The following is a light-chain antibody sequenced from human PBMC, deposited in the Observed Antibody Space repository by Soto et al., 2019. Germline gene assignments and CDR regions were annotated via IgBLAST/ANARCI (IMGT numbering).Light chain of an antibody. Sequence: IQLTQSPSSLSASVGDRVTITCRASQGISSYLAWYQQKPGKAPKFLISAASTLQSGVPSRFSGSGSGTDFTLTISSLQPEDFATYYCQQLDSYPRTFGQGTNGEIK. J-gene: IGKJ1*01. CDR1: QGISSY. CDR3: QQLDSYPRT. V-gene: IGKV1-9*01. CDR2: AAS.